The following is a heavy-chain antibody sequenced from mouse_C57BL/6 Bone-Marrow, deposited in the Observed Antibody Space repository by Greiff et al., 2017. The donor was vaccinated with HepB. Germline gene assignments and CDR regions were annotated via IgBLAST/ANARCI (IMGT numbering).Heavy chain of an antibody. CDR3: ARDSNYTGDAMDY. D-gene: IGHD2-5*01. Sequence: EVKLVESGGGLVQPGGSLKLSCAASGFTFSDYYMYWVRQTPEKRLEWVAYISNGGGSTYYPDTVKGRFTIPRDNAKNTLYLQMSRLKSEDTAMYYCARDSNYTGDAMDYWGQGTSVTVSS. CDR1: GFTFSDYY. CDR2: ISNGGGST. J-gene: IGHJ4*01. V-gene: IGHV5-12*01.